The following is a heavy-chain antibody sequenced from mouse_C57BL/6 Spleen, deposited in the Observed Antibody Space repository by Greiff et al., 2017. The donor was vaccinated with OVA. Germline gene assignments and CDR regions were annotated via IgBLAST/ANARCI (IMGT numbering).Heavy chain of an antibody. D-gene: IGHD2-2*01. CDR1: GFTFTDYY. CDR2: IRNKANGYTT. Sequence: EVMLVESGGGLVQPGGSLSLSCAASGFTFTDYYMSWVRQPPGKALEWLGVIRNKANGYTTEYSASVKGRFTISRDNSQSSLYLQMNARRAEDSATYYCARDTLWLRGMYYAMDYWGQGTAGTVAS. J-gene: IGHJ4*01. CDR3: ARDTLWLRGMYYAMDY. V-gene: IGHV7-3*01.